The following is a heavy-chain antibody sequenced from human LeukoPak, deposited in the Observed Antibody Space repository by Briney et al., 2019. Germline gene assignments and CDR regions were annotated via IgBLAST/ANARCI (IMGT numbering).Heavy chain of an antibody. V-gene: IGHV1-46*01. J-gene: IGHJ6*03. CDR3: ARDYEYSSSSGYYYYYMDV. Sequence: ASVKVSCKASGYTFTSYYMHWVRQAPGQGLEWMGIINPSGGSTSYAQKFQGRVTMTRDTSTSTVYMELSSLRSEDPAVYYCARDYEYSSSSGYYYYYMDVWGKGTTVTVSS. D-gene: IGHD6-6*01. CDR1: GYTFTSYY. CDR2: INPSGGST.